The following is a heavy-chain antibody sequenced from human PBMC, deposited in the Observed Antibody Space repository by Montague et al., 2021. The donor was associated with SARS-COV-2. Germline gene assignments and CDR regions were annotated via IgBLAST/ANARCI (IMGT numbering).Heavy chain of an antibody. D-gene: IGHD1-1*01. CDR3: ARGAPGY. J-gene: IGHJ4*02. CDR2: INYGGST. Sequence: SETLSLTCAVYGGSFSDYHRTWIRQSPGGGLEWIGQINYGGSTKYNPSLRSRVTISIDTSKNQFSLKLTSVTAADTAAYYCARGAPGYWGQGTLVTVSS. CDR1: GGSFSDYH. V-gene: IGHV4-34*01.